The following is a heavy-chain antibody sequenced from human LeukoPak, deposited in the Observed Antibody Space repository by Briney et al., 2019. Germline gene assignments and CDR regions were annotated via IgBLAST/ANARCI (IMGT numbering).Heavy chain of an antibody. Sequence: GASVKVSCKASGYTFTGYYMHWVRQATGQGLEWMGWMNPNSGNTGYAQKFQGRVTMTRNTSISTAYMELSSLRSEDTAVYYCARGWLERQRADWFDPWGQGTLVTVSS. V-gene: IGHV1-8*02. CDR1: GYTFTGYY. D-gene: IGHD6-25*01. CDR3: ARGWLERQRADWFDP. CDR2: MNPNSGNT. J-gene: IGHJ5*02.